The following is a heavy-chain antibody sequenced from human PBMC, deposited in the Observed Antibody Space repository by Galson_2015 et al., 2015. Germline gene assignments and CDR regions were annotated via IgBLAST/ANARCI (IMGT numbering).Heavy chain of an antibody. D-gene: IGHD3-10*01. CDR2: IYNSGNT. CDR1: GASISSYY. J-gene: IGHJ5*02. V-gene: IGHV4-59*01. CDR3: ARDRDRGSGSLYGFDP. Sequence: SETLSLTCTVSGASISSYYWSWIRQPPGKGLEWIGYIYNSGNTKYNPSLKSRVTISGDTSKNQFSLKLSSVTAADTAVYFCARDRDRGSGSLYGFDPWGQGTLVTVSS.